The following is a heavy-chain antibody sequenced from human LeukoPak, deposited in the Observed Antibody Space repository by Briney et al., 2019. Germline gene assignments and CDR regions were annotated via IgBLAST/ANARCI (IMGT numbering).Heavy chain of an antibody. CDR1: GYTFTSYY. J-gene: IGHJ6*03. Sequence: ASVKVSCKASGYTFTSYYMHWVRQAPGQGLEWMGIINPSGGSTSYAQKFQGRVTMTRDTSTSTVYMELSSLRSEDTAVYYCARDPYYYGSGSYFYRDYYYYMDVWGKGTTVTISS. CDR2: INPSGGST. D-gene: IGHD3-10*01. V-gene: IGHV1-46*01. CDR3: ARDPYYYGSGSYFYRDYYYYMDV.